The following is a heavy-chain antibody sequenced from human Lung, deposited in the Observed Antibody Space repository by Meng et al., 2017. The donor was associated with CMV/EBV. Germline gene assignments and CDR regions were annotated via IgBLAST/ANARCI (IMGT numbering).Heavy chain of an antibody. D-gene: IGHD1-1*01. CDR1: GFTFSSFW. Sequence: GGSLRLSXAASGFTFSSFWMAWVRQAPGKGLEWVGNIKQDESEIQYVGSVKGRFTITRDNAKNSLFLQMNSLRAEDTAVYYCARSMLEVNRYYYGMDVWGEGTPVTFSS. J-gene: IGHJ6*04. V-gene: IGHV3-7*01. CDR2: IKQDESEI. CDR3: ARSMLEVNRYYYGMDV.